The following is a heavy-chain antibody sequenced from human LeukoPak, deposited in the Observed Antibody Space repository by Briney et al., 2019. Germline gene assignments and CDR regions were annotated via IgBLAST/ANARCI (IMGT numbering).Heavy chain of an antibody. CDR1: GFTFSSYA. V-gene: IGHV3-30*04. J-gene: IGHJ4*02. D-gene: IGHD3-10*01. CDR3: ARDRFGQADY. CDR2: ISYDGSNK. Sequence: GRSLRLSCAASGFTFSSYAMHWVRQAPGKGLEWVAVISYDGSNKYYADSVKGRFTISRDNAKNSLYLQMNSLRAEDTAVYYCARDRFGQADYWGQGTLVTVSS.